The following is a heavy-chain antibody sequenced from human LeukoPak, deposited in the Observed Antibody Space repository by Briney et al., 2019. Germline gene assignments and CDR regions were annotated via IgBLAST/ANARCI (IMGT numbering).Heavy chain of an antibody. CDR2: INPNSGGT. CDR1: GYTFTGYY. CDR3: ARDRGYAIYYYYYYMDV. D-gene: IGHD2-8*01. Sequence: LEASVKVSCKASGYTFTGYYMHRVRQAPGQGLEWMGWINPNSGGTNYAQKFQGRVTMTRDTSISTTYMELSRLRSDDTAVYYCARDRGYAIYYYYYYMDVWGKGTTVTISS. V-gene: IGHV1-2*03. J-gene: IGHJ6*03.